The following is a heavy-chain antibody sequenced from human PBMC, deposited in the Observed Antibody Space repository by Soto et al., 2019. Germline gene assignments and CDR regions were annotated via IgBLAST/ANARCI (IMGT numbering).Heavy chain of an antibody. CDR1: AFTFKNHW. V-gene: IGHV3-74*01. Sequence: EVQLVESGGGLVQPGGSQRLSCAASAFTFKNHWMHWVRQVPGKGPVWVSRINGDGSFTSYADAVKGRFTISRDNAKNTLSLQMNSQRAEDTAVYYCAREIYDDYDSSGFDHWGQGTLVTVSS. CDR2: INGDGSFT. CDR3: AREIYDDYDSSGFDH. D-gene: IGHD3-22*01. J-gene: IGHJ4*02.